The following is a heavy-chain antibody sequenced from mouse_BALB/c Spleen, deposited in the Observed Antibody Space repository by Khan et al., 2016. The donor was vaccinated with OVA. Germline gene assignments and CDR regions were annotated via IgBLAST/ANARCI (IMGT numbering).Heavy chain of an antibody. CDR2: ISYSGGT. D-gene: IGHD1-1*01. Sequence: EVQLQESGPGLVKPSQSLSLTCTVTGYSITSGYAWNWIRQFPGNKLEWMGYISYSGGTSYNPSIQSRISINRDTSKNQFFLQLKSVTTEDTATYYCARGNYYGYYFDYWGQGTPLTVSS. CDR3: ARGNYYGYYFDY. V-gene: IGHV3-2*02. CDR1: GYSITSGYA. J-gene: IGHJ2*01.